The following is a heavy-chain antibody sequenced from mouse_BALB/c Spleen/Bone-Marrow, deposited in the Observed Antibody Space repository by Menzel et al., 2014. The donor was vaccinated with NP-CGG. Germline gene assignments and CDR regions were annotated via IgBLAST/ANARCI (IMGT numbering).Heavy chain of an antibody. CDR3: ARGIDDYDAWFAY. J-gene: IGHJ3*01. CDR1: GYTFTDYA. V-gene: IGHV1S137*01. Sequence: QVQLKQSGAKLVRPGVSVKISCKGSGYTFTDYAMHWVKQSHAKSLEWIGVISTYYGDASYNQKFMGKATMTVDKSSSTAYMELARLTSEDSAIYYCARGIDDYDAWFAYWGQGTLVTVSA. D-gene: IGHD2-4*01. CDR2: ISTYYGDA.